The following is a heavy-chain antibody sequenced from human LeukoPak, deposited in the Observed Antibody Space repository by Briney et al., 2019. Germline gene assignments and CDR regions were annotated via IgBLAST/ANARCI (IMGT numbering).Heavy chain of an antibody. J-gene: IGHJ6*02. CDR1: GFTFSNYA. CDR2: VSYLGDDQ. Sequence: GGSLRLSCAASGFTFSNYAMSWVRQAPGKGLEWVAVVSYLGDDQFYAESVKGRFTISRDNSKKTVFLQMNSLRGEDTAIYYCAKDRSSGPHYYYGMDVWGRGTTVIVSS. V-gene: IGHV3-30*18. CDR3: AKDRSSGPHYYYGMDV. D-gene: IGHD3-22*01.